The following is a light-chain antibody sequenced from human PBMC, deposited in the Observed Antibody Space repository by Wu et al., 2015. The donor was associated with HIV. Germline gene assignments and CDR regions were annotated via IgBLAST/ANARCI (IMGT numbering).Light chain of an antibody. CDR2: DAS. J-gene: IGKJ5*01. Sequence: AIQLTQSPSSLSASIGDRVNITCRASQDIFTYLAWYQQRPGKAPRVLIYDASTLQSGVSSRFSGSGSGADFTLTISGLQREDFAVYFCQQLNSFPLTFGQGSRLEI. CDR1: QDIFTY. CDR3: QQLNSFPLT. V-gene: IGKV1-13*02.